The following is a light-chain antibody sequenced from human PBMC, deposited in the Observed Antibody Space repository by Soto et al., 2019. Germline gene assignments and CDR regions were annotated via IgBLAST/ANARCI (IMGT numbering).Light chain of an antibody. CDR1: QSVSSSD. CDR2: GTS. J-gene: IGKJ1*01. CDR3: QEYGSSRT. Sequence: EIVLTQSPGTLSLSPGERATLSCRASQSVSSSDLAWYQQRPGQAPRVLVYGTSNRATGIPDRFSGSGSGTDFTLTISRLEPEDFALYYCQEYGSSRTFGQGTKVEIK. V-gene: IGKV3-20*01.